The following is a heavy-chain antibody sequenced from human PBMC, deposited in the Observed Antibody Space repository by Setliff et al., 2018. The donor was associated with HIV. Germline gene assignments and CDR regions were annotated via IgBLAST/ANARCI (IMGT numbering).Heavy chain of an antibody. CDR2: ISAYDGDT. CDR1: NYTFTNYA. CDR3: ARVGLSAVPFPTVY. V-gene: IGHV1-18*01. J-gene: IGHJ4*02. D-gene: IGHD4-4*01. Sequence: ASVKVSCKASNYTFTNYAITWVRQAPGQRPEWMGWISAYDGDTKYAQKFHNRLSMTADKSTTTAYMDLRGLTSDDTGVYYCARVGLSAVPFPTVYWGQGTLVTVSS.